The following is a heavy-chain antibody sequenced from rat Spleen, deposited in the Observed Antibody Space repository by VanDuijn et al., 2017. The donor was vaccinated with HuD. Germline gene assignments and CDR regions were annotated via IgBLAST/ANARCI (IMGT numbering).Heavy chain of an antibody. J-gene: IGHJ1*01. V-gene: IGHV5-29*01. CDR1: GFTFSDCY. CDR2: ISYDGSST. D-gene: IGHD2-7*01. Sequence: EVQLVESDGDLVQPGRSLKLSCATSGFTFSDCYMAWVRQAPTKGLEWVATISYDGSSTYYRDSVKGRITVSRDNAKSTLYLEMDSLRSEDTATYYCVRQGYLRDWYFDFWGPGTMVTVSS. CDR3: VRQGYLRDWYFDF.